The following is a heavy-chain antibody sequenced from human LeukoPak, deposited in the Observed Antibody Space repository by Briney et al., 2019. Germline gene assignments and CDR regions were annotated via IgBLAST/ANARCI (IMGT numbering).Heavy chain of an antibody. Sequence: ASVKVSCKASGYTFTGYYMHWVRQAPGQGLEWMGIINPSGGSTSYAQKFQGRVTMTRDTSTSTVYMELSSLRSEDTAVYYCARGAHKYYYGSGRNRSPWSYYMDVWGKGTTVTISS. D-gene: IGHD3-10*01. J-gene: IGHJ6*03. CDR2: INPSGGST. V-gene: IGHV1-46*01. CDR3: ARGAHKYYYGSGRNRSPWSYYMDV. CDR1: GYTFTGYY.